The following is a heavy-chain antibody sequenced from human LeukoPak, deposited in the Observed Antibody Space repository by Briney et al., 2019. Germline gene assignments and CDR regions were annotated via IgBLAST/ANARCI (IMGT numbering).Heavy chain of an antibody. CDR3: ARLPGIVATIERYFYY. CDR1: GYGFTSYW. Sequence: GAPLQISSKGSGYGFTSYWIGWVRRMPGKGREGMGMIYPGDSDTRYSPSFQGQVTISADKSINTAYLQWSSLKASYTAMYYCARLPGIVATIERYFYYWGQGTLVTVSS. J-gene: IGHJ4*02. CDR2: IYPGDSDT. V-gene: IGHV5-51*01. D-gene: IGHD5-12*01.